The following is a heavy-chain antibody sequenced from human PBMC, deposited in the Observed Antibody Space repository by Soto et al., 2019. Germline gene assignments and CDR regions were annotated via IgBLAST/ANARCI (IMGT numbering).Heavy chain of an antibody. Sequence: GSKLKGAWKGAVWGSSGEAGGFGPHATKQGHERLGGIIPIFGTANYAQKFQGRVTITADESTSTAYMELSSLRSEDTAVYYCAISDVATTVTTPYYYYGMDVWGQGTTVTVSS. J-gene: IGHJ6*02. CDR1: VWGSSGEA. CDR3: AISDVATTVTTPYYYYGMDV. V-gene: IGHV1-69*01. CDR2: IIPIFGTA. D-gene: IGHD4-17*01.